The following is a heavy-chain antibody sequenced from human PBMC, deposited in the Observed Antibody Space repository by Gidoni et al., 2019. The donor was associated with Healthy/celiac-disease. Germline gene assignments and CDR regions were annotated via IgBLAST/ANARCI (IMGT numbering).Heavy chain of an antibody. D-gene: IGHD3-22*01. V-gene: IGHV4-30-4*01. CDR2: TDYSGST. CDR1: GGSISSGASC. J-gene: IGHJ2*01. CDR3: SRGLHYYASSVYDYWYFDL. Sequence: VQLQESGPGLVQPSKTLSLPCHVSGGSISSGASCWSWIRQPPGKGLDWIGYTDYSGSTYYNPSLKSLVTISVDTSKHQFSLKLTSVTAADTAVYYCSRGLHYYASSVYDYWYFDLWGRGTLVTVSS.